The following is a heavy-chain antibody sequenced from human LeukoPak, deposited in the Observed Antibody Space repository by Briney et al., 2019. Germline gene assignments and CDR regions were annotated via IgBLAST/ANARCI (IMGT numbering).Heavy chain of an antibody. J-gene: IGHJ6*02. V-gene: IGHV3-23*05. CDR1: GFIFKSYG. CDR2: IYTNGRT. CDR3: AHLVWEYVCGLDA. D-gene: IGHD3/OR15-3a*01. Sequence: PGGSLRLSCVASGFIFKSYGMNWVRQAPGKGLEWVSGIYTNGRTRYADFVNGRFTISRDNSKNTLFLEMNSLRVEDTAVYYCAHLVWEYVCGLDAWGQGTTVTVS.